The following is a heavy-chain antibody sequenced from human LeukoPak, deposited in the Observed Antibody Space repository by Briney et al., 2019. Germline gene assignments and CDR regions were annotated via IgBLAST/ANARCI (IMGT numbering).Heavy chain of an antibody. CDR3: ARGHYDILTGYFYFDY. CDR1: GGTISSYY. CDR2: IYYSGST. D-gene: IGHD3-9*01. V-gene: IGHV4-59*08. Sequence: SETLSLTCTVSGGTISSYYWGWIRQPPGKGLEWIGYIYYSGSTNYNPSLNSRVTISVDTSKNQFSLKLSSVTAADTAVYYCARGHYDILTGYFYFDYWGQGTLVTVSS. J-gene: IGHJ4*02.